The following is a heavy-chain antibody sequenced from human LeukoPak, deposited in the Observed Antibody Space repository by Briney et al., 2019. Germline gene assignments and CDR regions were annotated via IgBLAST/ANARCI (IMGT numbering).Heavy chain of an antibody. CDR1: GFSFSDSW. CDR3: ASSKDHYCRY. J-gene: IGHJ4*02. CDR2: IHQDAGEK. V-gene: IGHV3-7*05. Sequence: GGSLRLSCAACGFSFSDSWMTWVRQTPGKGLQWVASIHQDAGEKQYVDSVRGRFTISRDNARNSLYLQMNSLRVEDTAVYYCASSKDHYCRYWGQGTLVTVSS.